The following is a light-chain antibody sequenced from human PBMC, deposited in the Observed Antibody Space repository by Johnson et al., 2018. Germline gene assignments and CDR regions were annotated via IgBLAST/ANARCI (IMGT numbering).Light chain of an antibody. V-gene: IGLV1-51*02. J-gene: IGLJ1*01. CDR1: SSNIGNNY. CDR3: GTWDSSLSAGNV. CDR2: ENN. Sequence: QSVLTQPPSVSAAPGQKVTISCSGSSSNIGNNYVSWYQQHPGTAPKLLIYENNKRPPGIPDRFPGSKSGTSATLGINGLQTGDEADYYCGTWDSSLSAGNVFGTGTKFTVL.